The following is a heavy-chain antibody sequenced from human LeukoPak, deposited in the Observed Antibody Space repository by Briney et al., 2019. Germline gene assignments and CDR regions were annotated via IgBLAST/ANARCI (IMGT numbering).Heavy chain of an antibody. Sequence: TPSETLSLTCTVSGGSINSYYWSWIRQPPGKGLEWIGYIYYSGTTKYNPSLKSRVTISVDTSKNQFSLKLSSVTAADTAVYYCARDRGWNDVWYFDYWGQGTLVTVSS. J-gene: IGHJ4*02. CDR2: IYYSGTT. CDR1: GGSINSYY. CDR3: ARDRGWNDVWYFDY. D-gene: IGHD1-1*01. V-gene: IGHV4-59*12.